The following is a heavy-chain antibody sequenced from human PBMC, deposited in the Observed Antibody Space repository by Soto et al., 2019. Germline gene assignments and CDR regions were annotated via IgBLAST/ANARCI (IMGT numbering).Heavy chain of an antibody. V-gene: IGHV3-23*01. CDR1: GFSFSNYA. D-gene: IGHD1-26*01. CDR3: ARSEGAEGVVWFDT. Sequence: EVHLLESGGDLVQPGGSLRVSCVASGFSFSNYAMRWVRQAPGKGLEWVSGIRGSGAETHYADSVKGRFTISRDNSKNTVYLEMRSLNVGDTAVYYCARSEGAEGVVWFDTWGRGTLVTVSS. J-gene: IGHJ5*02. CDR2: IRGSGAET.